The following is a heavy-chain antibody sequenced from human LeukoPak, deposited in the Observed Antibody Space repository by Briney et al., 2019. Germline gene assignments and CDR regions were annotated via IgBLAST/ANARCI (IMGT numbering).Heavy chain of an antibody. V-gene: IGHV3-23*01. CDR1: GFTLSSYA. D-gene: IGHD2-2*01. CDR3: GKWKYSTSGFEDY. CDR2: ISGSGDST. J-gene: IGHJ4*02. Sequence: GGSLRLSRAASGFTLSSYAMSWVRQAPGKGLEWVSGISGSGDSTYYADSVKGRFTISRDNSKNTLYLQMNSLRAEDTAVYYCGKWKYSTSGFEDYWGQGTLVTVSS.